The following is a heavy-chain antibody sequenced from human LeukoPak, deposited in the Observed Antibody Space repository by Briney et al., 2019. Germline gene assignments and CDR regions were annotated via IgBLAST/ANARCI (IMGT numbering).Heavy chain of an antibody. V-gene: IGHV3-30*04. J-gene: IGHJ3*02. D-gene: IGHD6-13*01. Sequence: GGSLRLSCAASGFTFSSYAMHWVRQAPGKGLEWVVVISYDGSNKYYADSVKGRFTISRDNSKNTLYLQMNSLRAEDMALYYCAKDIGTSSRYAFDIWGQGTMVTVSS. CDR2: ISYDGSNK. CDR1: GFTFSSYA. CDR3: AKDIGTSSRYAFDI.